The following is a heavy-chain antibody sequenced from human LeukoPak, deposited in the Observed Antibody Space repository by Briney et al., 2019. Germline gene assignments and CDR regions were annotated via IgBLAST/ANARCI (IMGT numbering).Heavy chain of an antibody. CDR3: AKHQEGRRIHSSGYYRC. V-gene: IGHV3-23*01. D-gene: IGHD3-22*01. CDR2: ISGSGGST. CDR1: GFTFSSYA. J-gene: IGHJ4*02. Sequence: GESLKISCAASGFTFSSYAMSWVRQAPGKGLEWVSAISGSGGSTYYADSVKGRFTISRDNSKDTLYLQMNSLRAEDTAVYYCAKHQEGRRIHSSGYYRCWGQGTLVTVSS.